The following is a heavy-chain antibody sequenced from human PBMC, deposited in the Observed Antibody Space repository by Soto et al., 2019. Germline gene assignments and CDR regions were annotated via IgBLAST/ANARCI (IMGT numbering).Heavy chain of an antibody. CDR1: GFSLTTSGMC. V-gene: IGHV2-70*11. Sequence: VSGPTLVNPTQTLTLTCTFSGFSLTTSGMCVSWIRQPPGKALEWLARIDWDDDKYYNRSLQTRLSISKDTSKNQVVLTMTNMDPVDTATYYCARTESGNYRFDPWGQGTLVTVSS. CDR2: IDWDDDK. CDR3: ARTESGNYRFDP. J-gene: IGHJ5*02. D-gene: IGHD1-26*01.